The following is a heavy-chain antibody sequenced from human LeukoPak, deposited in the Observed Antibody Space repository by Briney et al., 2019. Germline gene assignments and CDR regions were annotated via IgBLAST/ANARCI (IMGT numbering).Heavy chain of an antibody. Sequence: PGGSLRLSCAASGFTFSSYAMSWVRQAPGKGLEGVSAISGSGGSTYYAYSVKGRFTISRDNSKNTLYLQMNSLRAEDTAVYYCARAPDYLDYWGQGTLVTVSS. CDR3: ARAPDYLDY. CDR2: ISGSGGST. J-gene: IGHJ4*02. CDR1: GFTFSSYA. V-gene: IGHV3-23*01.